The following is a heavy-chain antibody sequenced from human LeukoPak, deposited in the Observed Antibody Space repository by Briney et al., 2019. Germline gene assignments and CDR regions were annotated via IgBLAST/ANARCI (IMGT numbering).Heavy chain of an antibody. CDR2: IREDGTKV. D-gene: IGHD1-26*01. J-gene: IGHJ4*02. V-gene: IGHV3-7*01. Sequence: ETLSLTCTLSGGSLSRYYWSWIREPRGKGLEWVANIREDGTKVNCIDTVRGRVTSSRDNAKNSIYLQMNSLRAEETAVYYCARDEVGGPLKYWGQGILVTVSS. CDR3: ARDEVGGPLKY. CDR1: GGSLSRYY.